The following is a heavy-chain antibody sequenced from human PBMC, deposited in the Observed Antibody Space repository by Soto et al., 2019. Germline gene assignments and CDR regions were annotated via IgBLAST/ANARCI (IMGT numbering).Heavy chain of an antibody. CDR1: GYSFTSYW. J-gene: IGHJ4*02. CDR3: ARVDSSGCSEY. D-gene: IGHD6-25*01. V-gene: IGHV5-51*01. Sequence: GESLKISCKGSGYSFTSYWIGWVRQMPGKGLECMGFIYPGDSDTTYSPSFQGHVTISADKYSSTAYLQWSSLKASDTATYYCARVDSSGCSEYWGQGTLVTVSS. CDR2: IYPGDSDT.